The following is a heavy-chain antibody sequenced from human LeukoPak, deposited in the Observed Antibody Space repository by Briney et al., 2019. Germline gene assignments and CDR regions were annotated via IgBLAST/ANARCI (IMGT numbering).Heavy chain of an antibody. CDR1: GLSFSNYW. CDR2: TNLHGTAV. V-gene: IGHV3-74*01. J-gene: IGHJ4*02. Sequence: GGSLRLSCAVSGLSFSNYWMHWVRQAPGKGLVWVARTNLHGTAVDYADPVKGRFTISRDNSKDMLFLQMNSLRVEDTAVYYCASAYTYVRLGDHWGQGTLVTVSP. D-gene: IGHD3-16*01. CDR3: ASAYTYVRLGDH.